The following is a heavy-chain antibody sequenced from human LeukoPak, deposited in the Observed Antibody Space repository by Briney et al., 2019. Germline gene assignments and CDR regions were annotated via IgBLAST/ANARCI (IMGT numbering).Heavy chain of an antibody. J-gene: IGHJ4*02. CDR2: IWYDGSNK. Sequence: GGSLRLSCAASGFTFSSYGMHWVRQAPGKGLEWVAVIWYDGSNKYYADSVKGRFTISRDNSKNTLYLQMNSLRAEDTAVYYCARDGGIAAAGPIFDYWGQGTLVTVSS. CDR3: ARDGGIAAAGPIFDY. D-gene: IGHD6-13*01. V-gene: IGHV3-33*01. CDR1: GFTFSSYG.